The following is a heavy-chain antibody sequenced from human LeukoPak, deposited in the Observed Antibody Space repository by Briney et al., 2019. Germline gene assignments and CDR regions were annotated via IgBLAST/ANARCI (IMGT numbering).Heavy chain of an antibody. D-gene: IGHD1-1*01. Sequence: GGSLRLSCAASGFTFSDYYMSWVRQAPGKGLEWVSVIYGGVNTVYADSVQGRFTISRDNSKNTLYLQMSSLRAEDTAVYYCAKSPKTGFLFDYWGKGTLVTVSS. CDR1: GFTFSDYY. J-gene: IGHJ4*02. CDR3: AKSPKTGFLFDY. V-gene: IGHV3-66*01. CDR2: IYGGVNT.